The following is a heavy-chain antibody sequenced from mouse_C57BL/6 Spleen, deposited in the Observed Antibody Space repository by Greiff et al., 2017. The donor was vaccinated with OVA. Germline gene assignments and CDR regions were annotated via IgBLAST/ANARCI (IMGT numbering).Heavy chain of an antibody. CDR1: GFTFSNYW. CDR3: SQLGRWYFDV. D-gene: IGHD4-1*02. J-gene: IGHJ1*03. Sequence: DVMLVESGGGLVQPGGSMKLSCVASGFTFSNYWMNWVRQSPEKGLEWVAQIRLKSDNYATHYAESVKGRFTISRDDSKSSVYLQMNNLRAEDTGIYYCSQLGRWYFDVWGTGTTVTVSS. V-gene: IGHV6-3*01. CDR2: IRLKSDNYAT.